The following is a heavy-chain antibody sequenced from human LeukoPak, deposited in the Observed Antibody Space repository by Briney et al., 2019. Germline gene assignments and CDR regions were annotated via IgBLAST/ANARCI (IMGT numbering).Heavy chain of an antibody. CDR1: GYTFTSYY. CDR2: ITPNGGDT. CDR3: ASGFTVPYYYYYGMDV. Sequence: ASVKVSCKASGYTFTSYYMHWVRQAPGQGLEWMGWITPNGGDTDYAQKFQGRVTLTTDTSTSTVYLELRSLRSDDTAVYYCASGFTVPYYYYYGMDVWGQGTTVTVSS. J-gene: IGHJ6*02. D-gene: IGHD4-17*01. V-gene: IGHV1-46*01.